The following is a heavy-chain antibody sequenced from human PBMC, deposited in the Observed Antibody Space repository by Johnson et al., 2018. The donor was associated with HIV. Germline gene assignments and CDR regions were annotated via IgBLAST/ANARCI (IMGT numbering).Heavy chain of an antibody. CDR1: GFTFSSYA. CDR2: ISYDGSNK. CDR3: ARDSSSWRPSGAFDI. Sequence: VQLVESGGGVVQPGRSLRLSCAASGFTFSSYAMHWVRQAPGKGLEWVAVISYDGSNKYYADSVQVRFTISRDNSKNTLYLQMNSLRAEDTAVYYCARDSSSWRPSGAFDIWGQGTMVTVSS. V-gene: IGHV3-30-3*01. J-gene: IGHJ3*02. D-gene: IGHD6-13*01.